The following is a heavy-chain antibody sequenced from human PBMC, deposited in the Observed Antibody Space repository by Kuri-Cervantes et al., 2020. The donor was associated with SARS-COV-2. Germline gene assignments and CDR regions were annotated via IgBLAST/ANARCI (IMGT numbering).Heavy chain of an antibody. J-gene: IGHJ5*02. V-gene: IGHV4-34*01. CDR2: INHSGST. CDR1: GGSISSYY. Sequence: SETLSLTCTVSGGSISSYYWSWIRQPPGKGLEWIGEINHSGSTNYNPSLKSRVTVSVDTSKNQFSLKLSSVTAADTAVYYCATRRTGAWFDPWGQGTLVTVSS. D-gene: IGHD1-14*01. CDR3: ATRRTGAWFDP.